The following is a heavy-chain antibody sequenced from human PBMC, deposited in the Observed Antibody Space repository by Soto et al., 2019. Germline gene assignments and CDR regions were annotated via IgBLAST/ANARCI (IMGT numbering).Heavy chain of an antibody. CDR2: IHSSGGT. CDR1: NTSMTNYY. D-gene: IGHD6-19*01. Sequence: KPSETLSLTCTVSNTSMTNYYWNWIRQPPGKGLEWIAYIHSSGGTNYVPSLRSRATASVDTSNNQFSLRLTSMTAADTAVYYCARGRPTRYSSGWPLFDYWGQGALVTVSS. CDR3: ARGRPTRYSSGWPLFDY. V-gene: IGHV4-59*01. J-gene: IGHJ4*02.